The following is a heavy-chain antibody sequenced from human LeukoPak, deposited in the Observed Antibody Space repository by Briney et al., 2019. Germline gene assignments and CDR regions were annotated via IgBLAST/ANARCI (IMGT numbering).Heavy chain of an antibody. Sequence: GGSLRLSCAASGFTFSSHWMHWVRQAPGKGLVWVSRINGDGSNTTYADSVKGRFTISRDNAKNTLYLQMNSLRAEDTAVYYCARDSLGGDYWGQGTPVTVSS. CDR3: ARDSLGGDY. J-gene: IGHJ4*02. V-gene: IGHV3-74*03. CDR1: GFTFSSHW. CDR2: INGDGSNT. D-gene: IGHD3-16*01.